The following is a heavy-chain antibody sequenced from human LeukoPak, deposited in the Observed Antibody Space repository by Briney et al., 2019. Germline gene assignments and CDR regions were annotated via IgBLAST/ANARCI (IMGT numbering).Heavy chain of an antibody. CDR2: IYSSGTT. V-gene: IGHV3-53*01. CDR1: GFTVSSSY. J-gene: IGHJ4*02. D-gene: IGHD3-10*01. Sequence: GGSLRLSCAASGFTVSSSYVSWVRQAPGKGLEWVSIIYSSGTTYYADSVKGRFTIPRDNSKNTLYLQMSRLRAEDTAVYYCAREGVAGFGELYWGYWGQGTLVTVSS. CDR3: AREGVAGFGELYWGY.